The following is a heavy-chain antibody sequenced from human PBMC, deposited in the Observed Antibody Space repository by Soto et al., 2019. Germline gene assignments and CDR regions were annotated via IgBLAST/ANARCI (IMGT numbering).Heavy chain of an antibody. D-gene: IGHD6-19*01. V-gene: IGHV1-18*01. CDR3: ARDRGVAPPVAGNTHYYYDMDV. CDR1: GYSFTNYG. J-gene: IGHJ6*03. Sequence: QDQLVQSGVEVKKPGASVKVSCKASGYSFTNYGITWVRQAPGQGFEWMGWISAYNGNTNYAQKFQGRVTLTTDASTSTAYLELRSLRSDDTAVYYCARDRGVAPPVAGNTHYYYDMDVWGKGTTVIVSS. CDR2: ISAYNGNT.